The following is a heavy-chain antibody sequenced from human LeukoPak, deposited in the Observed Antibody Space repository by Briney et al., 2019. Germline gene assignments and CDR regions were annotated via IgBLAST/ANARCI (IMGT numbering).Heavy chain of an antibody. J-gene: IGHJ4*02. Sequence: GVSLRLSCAASGFTFSSYAMSWVRQAPGKELEWVSTITGSGGSTYYADSVKGRFTISRDNSKNTLYLQMNNLRAEDTAVYYCASDRHSGYHFDYWGQGTLVTVSS. CDR2: ITGSGGST. CDR1: GFTFSSYA. V-gene: IGHV3-23*01. CDR3: ASDRHSGYHFDY. D-gene: IGHD1-1*01.